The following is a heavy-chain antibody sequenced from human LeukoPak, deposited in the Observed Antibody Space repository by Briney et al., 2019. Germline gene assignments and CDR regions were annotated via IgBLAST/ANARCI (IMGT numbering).Heavy chain of an antibody. Sequence: GGSLRLSCAASGFTFDDYAMHWVRQAPGKGLEWVSGISWNSGSIGYADSVKGRFTISRDNAKNSLYLQMNSLRAEDTALYYCAKAAGDNDAFDIWGQGTIVTVSS. CDR2: ISWNSGSI. CDR1: GFTFDDYA. V-gene: IGHV3-9*01. J-gene: IGHJ3*02. CDR3: AKAAGDNDAFDI. D-gene: IGHD3-9*01.